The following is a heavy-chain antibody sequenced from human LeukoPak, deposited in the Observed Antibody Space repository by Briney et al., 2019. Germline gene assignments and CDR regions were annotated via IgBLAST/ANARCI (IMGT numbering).Heavy chain of an antibody. CDR3: ARGMRSSSWYSPIGY. Sequence: SETLSLTCAVYGGSFSGYYWSWIRQPPGKGLEWIGEINHSGSTNYNPSLKSRVTISVDTSKNQFSLKLSSVTAADTAVYYCARGMRSSSWYSPIGYWGQGTLVTVSS. V-gene: IGHV4-34*01. D-gene: IGHD6-13*01. CDR2: INHSGST. CDR1: GGSFSGYY. J-gene: IGHJ4*02.